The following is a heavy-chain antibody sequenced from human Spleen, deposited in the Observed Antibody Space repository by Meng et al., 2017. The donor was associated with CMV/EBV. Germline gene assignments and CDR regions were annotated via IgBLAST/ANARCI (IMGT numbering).Heavy chain of an antibody. CDR2: IKQDGSEK. CDR3: ARDQSVLPYYTDKGGIFDY. CDR1: GFTFSHYW. V-gene: IGHV3-7*01. D-gene: IGHD3-22*01. J-gene: IGHJ4*02. Sequence: GESLKISCAASGFTFSHYWMSWVRQTPGKGLEWVANIKQDGSEKFYVDSVKGRFTISRDNAKNSLYLQMSSLRAEDTAVYYCARDQSVLPYYTDKGGIFDYWGQGTLVTVSS.